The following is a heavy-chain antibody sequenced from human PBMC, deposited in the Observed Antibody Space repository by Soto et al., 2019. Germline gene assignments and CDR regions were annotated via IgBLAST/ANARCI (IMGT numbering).Heavy chain of an antibody. J-gene: IGHJ6*03. CDR3: ARGGEVRGVIITYYMDV. Sequence: QVQLVESGGGVVQPGRSLRLSCAASGFTFSSYGMHWVRQAPGKGLEWVAVIWYDGSNKYYADSVKGRFTISRDNSKNTLYLQMNSLRAEDTAVYYCARGGEVRGVIITYYMDVWGKGTTVTVSS. V-gene: IGHV3-33*01. CDR1: GFTFSSYG. D-gene: IGHD3-10*01. CDR2: IWYDGSNK.